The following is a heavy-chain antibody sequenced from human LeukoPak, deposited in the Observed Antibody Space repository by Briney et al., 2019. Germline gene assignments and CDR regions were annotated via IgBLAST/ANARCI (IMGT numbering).Heavy chain of an antibody. CDR1: GGTFSSYA. J-gene: IGHJ6*02. CDR3: ARGEPWSLLRYFDWSYYYYYGMDV. D-gene: IGHD3-9*01. CDR2: IIPILGIA. Sequence: GASVKVSCKASGGTFSSYAISWVRQAPGQGLEWMGRIIPILGIANYAQKFQGRVTITADKSTSTAYMELSSLRSEDTAVYYCARGEPWSLLRYFDWSYYYYYGMDVWGQGTTVTVSS. V-gene: IGHV1-69*04.